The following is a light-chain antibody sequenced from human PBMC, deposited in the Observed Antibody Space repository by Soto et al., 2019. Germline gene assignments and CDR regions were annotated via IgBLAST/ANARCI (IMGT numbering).Light chain of an antibody. CDR2: KIS. CDR1: QSLVHGDGNTY. J-gene: IGKJ2*01. V-gene: IGKV2-24*01. Sequence: DIVLTQTPLSSPVTLGQPASISCRSSQSLVHGDGNTYFNWLLQRPGQPPRLLIYKISKRSPGVPDRFSGSGAGTDFTLKISRVEAEDVGVYYCMQATQSYTFGQGTKLEIK. CDR3: MQATQSYT.